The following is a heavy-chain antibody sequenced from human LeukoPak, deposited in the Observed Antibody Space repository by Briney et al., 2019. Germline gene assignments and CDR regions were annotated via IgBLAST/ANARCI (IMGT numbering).Heavy chain of an antibody. Sequence: GGSLRLSCAASGFTFSTYSMNWVRQAPGKGLEWVSSISSSSSYKYYADSVKGRFTISRDNSKNTLYLQMDSLRAEDTAVYYCAKRLGKSGGSSWYGDAFDIWGQGTMVTVSS. CDR1: GFTFSTYS. CDR3: AKRLGKSGGSSWYGDAFDI. D-gene: IGHD6-13*01. V-gene: IGHV3-21*04. J-gene: IGHJ3*02. CDR2: ISSSSSYK.